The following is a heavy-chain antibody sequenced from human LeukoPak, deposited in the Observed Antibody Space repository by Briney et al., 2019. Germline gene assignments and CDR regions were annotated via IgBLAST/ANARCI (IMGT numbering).Heavy chain of an antibody. V-gene: IGHV1-69*06. Sequence: ASVKVSCKASGGTFSSYAISWVRQAPGQGLEWMGGIIPIFGTANYAQKFQGRVTITADKSTSTAYMELSSLRSEDTAVYYCARASSRVVVVAALDYWGQGTLVTVSS. CDR3: ARASSRVVVVAALDY. D-gene: IGHD2-15*01. CDR1: GGTFSSYA. J-gene: IGHJ4*02. CDR2: IIPIFGTA.